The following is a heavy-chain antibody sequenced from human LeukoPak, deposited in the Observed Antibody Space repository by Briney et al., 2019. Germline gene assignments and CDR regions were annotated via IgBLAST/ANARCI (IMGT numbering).Heavy chain of an antibody. D-gene: IGHD3-3*01. Sequence: GGSLRLSCAASGFTFSTYGMTWVRQAPGKGLEWVAFIRYDGSNKYYADSVKGRFTISRDNSKNTLYLQMNSLRAEDTAVYYCAKDYDFWSGYYRGYFDYWGQGTLVTVSS. CDR3: AKDYDFWSGYYRGYFDY. CDR2: IRYDGSNK. J-gene: IGHJ4*02. V-gene: IGHV3-30*02. CDR1: GFTFSTYG.